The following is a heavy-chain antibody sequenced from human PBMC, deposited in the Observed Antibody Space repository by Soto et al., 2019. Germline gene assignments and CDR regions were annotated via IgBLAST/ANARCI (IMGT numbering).Heavy chain of an antibody. J-gene: IGHJ5*02. CDR2: INDGGGT. D-gene: IGHD3-3*01. Sequence: SETLSLTCAVYGGSFSGYIWSWIRQPPGKGLEWIGEINDGGGTNYNPSLKGRVTISLDTSKNQFSLNLSSVTAADTALYYCARRGPRDTITIFGVVKSWFDPWGQGTLVTVSS. CDR3: ARRGPRDTITIFGVVKSWFDP. CDR1: GGSFSGYI. V-gene: IGHV4-34*01.